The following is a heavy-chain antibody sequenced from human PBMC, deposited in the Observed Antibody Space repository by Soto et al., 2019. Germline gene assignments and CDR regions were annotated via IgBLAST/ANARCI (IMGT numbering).Heavy chain of an antibody. V-gene: IGHV3-48*01. CDR2: ISDSGSNT. Sequence: GGSLRLSCAAFGFKISSSSMNWVRQAPGRGLEWVAYISDSGSNTLYADSVKGRFTVSRDTAKNSLYLQMNSLRAEDTAVYYCARGGVLRDAFDIWGQGTMVTVSS. J-gene: IGHJ3*02. D-gene: IGHD2-8*01. CDR3: ARGGVLRDAFDI. CDR1: GFKISSSS.